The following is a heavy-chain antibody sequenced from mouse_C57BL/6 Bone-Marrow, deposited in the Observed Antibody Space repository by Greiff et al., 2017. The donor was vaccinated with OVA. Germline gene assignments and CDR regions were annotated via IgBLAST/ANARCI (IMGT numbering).Heavy chain of an antibody. Sequence: QVHVKQSGAELVKPGASVKMSCKASGYTFTTYPIEWMKQIHGKSLEWIGNFHPYNDDTKYNEKFKGKATLTVEKSSSTVYLELSRLTSDDSAVYYCAMPGDYDGDWFAYWGQGTLVTVSA. D-gene: IGHD2-4*01. CDR2: FHPYNDDT. V-gene: IGHV1-47*01. CDR3: AMPGDYDGDWFAY. J-gene: IGHJ3*01. CDR1: GYTFTTYP.